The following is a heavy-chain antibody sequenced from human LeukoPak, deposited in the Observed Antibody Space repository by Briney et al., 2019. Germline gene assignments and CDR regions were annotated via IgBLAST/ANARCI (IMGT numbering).Heavy chain of an antibody. CDR3: AARWDYGNYRNWFDP. D-gene: IGHD4-11*01. V-gene: IGHV4-4*02. CDR2: IYHSGST. Sequence: SETLSLTCAVSGGSISSSSWWSWVRQPPGKGLEWIGEIYHSGSTNYNPSLKSRVTISVDKSKNQFSLKLSSVTAADTAVYYCAARWDYGNYRNWFDPWGQGTLVTVSS. CDR1: GGSISSSSW. J-gene: IGHJ5*02.